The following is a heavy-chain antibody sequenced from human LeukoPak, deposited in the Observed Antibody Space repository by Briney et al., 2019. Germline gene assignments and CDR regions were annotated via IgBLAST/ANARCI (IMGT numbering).Heavy chain of an antibody. CDR3: ARGPLLAAAASNFDY. D-gene: IGHD6-13*01. Sequence: GASVKVSCKASGYTFTSYGISWVRQAPGQGLEWMGWISAYNGNTNYAQKLQGRVTMTTDTSTSTAYMELRSLRSDDTAVYYCARGPLLAAAASNFDYWGQGTLVTVSS. CDR2: ISAYNGNT. J-gene: IGHJ4*02. V-gene: IGHV1-18*01. CDR1: GYTFTSYG.